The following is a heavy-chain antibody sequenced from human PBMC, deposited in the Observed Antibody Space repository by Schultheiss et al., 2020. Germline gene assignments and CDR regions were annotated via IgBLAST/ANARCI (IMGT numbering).Heavy chain of an antibody. J-gene: IGHJ4*02. CDR2: ISYDGRDK. CDR3: ARDPTYGSSSLGDY. Sequence: GESLKISCAASGFTFSSYDMHWVRQAPGKGLEWVAVISYDGRDKYYADSVKGRFTISRDDSKNTLYLQMNSLRAEDTAVYYCARDPTYGSSSLGDYWGQGTLVTVSS. CDR1: GFTFSSYD. V-gene: IGHV3-30*03. D-gene: IGHD6-6*01.